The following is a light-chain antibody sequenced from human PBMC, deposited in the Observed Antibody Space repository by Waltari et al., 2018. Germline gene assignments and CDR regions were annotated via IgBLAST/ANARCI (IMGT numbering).Light chain of an antibody. CDR3: VQAITFPWT. CDR2: GGS. CDR1: QSLLHSNGNTY. Sequence: DTVMTQTPLSLPITPGEPASISCRSSQSLLHSNGNTYLHWYLQKPGQSPQLLIYGGSNRASGGPDRFSGSGSGTDFTLKITKVEAEDVGVYYCVQAITFPWTFGQGTKVEIK. V-gene: IGKV2-40*01. J-gene: IGKJ1*01.